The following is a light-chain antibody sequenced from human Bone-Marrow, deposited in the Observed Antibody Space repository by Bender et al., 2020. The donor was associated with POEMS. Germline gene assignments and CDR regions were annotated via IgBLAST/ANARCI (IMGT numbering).Light chain of an antibody. CDR1: SNNVANEG. V-gene: IGLV10-54*01. Sequence: QAGLTQPPSVSKGLRQTATLTCTGNSNNVANEGAAWLQQHQGPPPKLLSYRNNDRPSGISERISASRSGNTDSLAITGLQPEDEADYYCAAWDAGLSGGVFGGGTKLTVL. CDR2: RNN. J-gene: IGLJ3*02. CDR3: AAWDAGLSGGV.